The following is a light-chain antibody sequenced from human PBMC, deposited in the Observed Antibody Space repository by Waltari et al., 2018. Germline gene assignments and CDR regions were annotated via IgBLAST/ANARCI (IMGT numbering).Light chain of an antibody. CDR2: DAS. CDR3: QQRDNWPWT. CDR1: QSVSSF. Sequence: DIVLTQSPATVSLSPGERATLSCRTSQSVSSFVAWYHQKPGQPPRRLIADASNRAYGIPDRITASGSGLDFTLTISSLEPEDVGVYYCQQRDNWPWTFGQGTKVEIK. J-gene: IGKJ1*01. V-gene: IGKV3-11*01.